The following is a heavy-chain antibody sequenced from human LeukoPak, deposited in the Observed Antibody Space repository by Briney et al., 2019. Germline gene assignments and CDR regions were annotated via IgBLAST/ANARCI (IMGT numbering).Heavy chain of an antibody. Sequence: GGSLRLSCAASGFTFSSYGMSWVRQAPGKGLEWVSAISGSGGSTYYADSVKGRFTISRDNSKNTLYLQMNSLRAEDTAVYYCAKDWGLLKFYDTLDAFDIWGQGTMVTVSS. J-gene: IGHJ3*02. D-gene: IGHD3-22*01. V-gene: IGHV3-23*01. CDR1: GFTFSSYG. CDR2: ISGSGGST. CDR3: AKDWGLLKFYDTLDAFDI.